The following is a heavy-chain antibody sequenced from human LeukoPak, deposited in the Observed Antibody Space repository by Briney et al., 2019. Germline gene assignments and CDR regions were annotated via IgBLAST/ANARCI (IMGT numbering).Heavy chain of an antibody. CDR2: IYYSGST. Sequence: SETLSLTCTVSGGSISSYYWSWIRQPPGKGLEWIGYIYYSGSTNYNPSLKSRVTISVDTSKNQFSLKPSSVTAADTAVYYCTRGSIAYYYMDVWGKGTTVTISS. CDR1: GGSISSYY. J-gene: IGHJ6*03. CDR3: TRGSIAYYYMDV. V-gene: IGHV4-59*01. D-gene: IGHD3-22*01.